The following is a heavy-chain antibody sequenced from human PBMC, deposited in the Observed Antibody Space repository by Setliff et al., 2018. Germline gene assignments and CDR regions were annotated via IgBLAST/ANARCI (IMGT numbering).Heavy chain of an antibody. D-gene: IGHD2-2*01. CDR1: GYMFTTYG. J-gene: IGHJ5*02. V-gene: IGHV1-18*01. Sequence: ASVKVSCKTSGYMFTTYGISWVRQDPGQGLEWMGWIRVYDGYTDYAQKFQGRVTMTKDTSTSTAYMELRSLRSDDTALYYCARAPLMVVVPPDAHRFDPWGQGTLVTVSS. CDR3: ARAPLMVVVPPDAHRFDP. CDR2: IRVYDGYT.